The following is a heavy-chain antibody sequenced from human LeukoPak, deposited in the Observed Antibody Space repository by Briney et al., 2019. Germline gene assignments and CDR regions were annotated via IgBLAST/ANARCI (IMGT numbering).Heavy chain of an antibody. CDR1: GYTFTSYD. J-gene: IGHJ5*02. Sequence: GASVKVSCKASGYTFTSYDINWVRQATGQGLEWMGWMNPNSGNTGYAQKFQGRVTMTRDTSTSTVYMELSSLRSEDTAVYYCARELVVVTAIQRGGWFDPWGQGTLVTVSS. CDR3: ARELVVVTAIQRGGWFDP. V-gene: IGHV1-8*01. D-gene: IGHD2-21*02. CDR2: MNPNSGNT.